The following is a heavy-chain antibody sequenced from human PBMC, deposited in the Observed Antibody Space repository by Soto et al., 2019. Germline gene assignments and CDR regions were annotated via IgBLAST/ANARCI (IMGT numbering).Heavy chain of an antibody. V-gene: IGHV3-30-3*01. CDR3: ARDRVLVVVAATISWLDP. J-gene: IGHJ5*02. CDR2: ISYDGSNK. CDR1: GFTFSSYA. Sequence: QVQLVESGGGVVQPGRSLRLSCAASGFTFSSYAMHWVRQAPGRGLEWVAVISYDGSNKYYADSVKGRFTISRDNSKNTLYLQMNSLRAEDTAVYYCARDRVLVVVAATISWLDPWGQGTLVTVSS. D-gene: IGHD2-15*01.